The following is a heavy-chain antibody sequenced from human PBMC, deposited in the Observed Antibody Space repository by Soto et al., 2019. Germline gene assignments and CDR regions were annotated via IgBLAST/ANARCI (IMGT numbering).Heavy chain of an antibody. CDR1: GGTFSSYA. D-gene: IGHD6-13*01. Sequence: GASVKVSCKASGGTFSSYAISWVRQSPGQGLEWMGGIIPIFGTANYAQKFQGRVTITADESTSTAYMELSSLRSEDTAVYYCAGTTRGSYSSSWYDYWGQGTLVTVSS. CDR3: AGTTRGSYSSSWYDY. CDR2: IIPIFGTA. V-gene: IGHV1-69*13. J-gene: IGHJ4*02.